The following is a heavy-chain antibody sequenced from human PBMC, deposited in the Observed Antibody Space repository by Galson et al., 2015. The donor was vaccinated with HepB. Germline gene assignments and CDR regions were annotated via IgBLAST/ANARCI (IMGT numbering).Heavy chain of an antibody. CDR1: GYTFTSYG. J-gene: IGHJ5*02. CDR3: ARDLVRGRVEATEFDP. CDR2: ISAYNGNT. Sequence: SVKVSCKASGYTFTSYGISWVRQAPGQGLEWMGWISAYNGNTNYAQKLQGRVTMTTDTSTSTAYMELRSLRSDDTAVYYCARDLVRGRVEATEFDPWGQGTLVTVSS. V-gene: IGHV1-18*04. D-gene: IGHD1-26*01.